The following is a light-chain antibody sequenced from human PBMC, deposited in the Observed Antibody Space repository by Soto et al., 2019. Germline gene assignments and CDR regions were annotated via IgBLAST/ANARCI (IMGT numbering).Light chain of an antibody. V-gene: IGLV2-8*01. J-gene: IGLJ1*01. CDR2: HVN. CDR3: VSFAGGTYV. Sequence: QSVLTQPPSASGSPGQTVTISCTGTSSDVGAYIFVSWYQQPPAKAPQLMVYHVNRRPPCVPDRFVGSKSGDTASLTVSGLQAEDEADYYCVSFAGGTYVCGTGGKGIV. CDR1: SSDVGAYIF.